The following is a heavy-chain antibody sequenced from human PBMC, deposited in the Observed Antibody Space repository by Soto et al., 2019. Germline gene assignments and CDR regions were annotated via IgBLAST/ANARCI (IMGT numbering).Heavy chain of an antibody. CDR3: ARNVPVTTLGY. J-gene: IGHJ4*02. D-gene: IGHD4-17*01. V-gene: IGHV3-66*01. CDR2: IYSTGNT. CDR1: GVTVSNNY. Sequence: EVKLVESGGGLVQPGGSLRLSCAASGVTVSNNYMTWVRQAPGKGLELVSSIYSTGNTFYADSVKGRFTISRDNSKNTLYLQMNSLRVEDTAVYYCARNVPVTTLGYWGQGTLVIVSS.